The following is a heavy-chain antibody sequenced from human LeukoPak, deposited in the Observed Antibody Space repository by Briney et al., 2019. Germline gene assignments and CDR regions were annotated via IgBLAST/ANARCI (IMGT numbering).Heavy chain of an antibody. J-gene: IGHJ4*02. CDR2: IKPDGSEK. Sequence: GGSLRLSCAASGFTFSNYGMNWVRQAPGKGLEWVANIKPDGSEKHHVDSVKGRITISRDNAKNSLYLQITSLRAEDTAVYYCAGDFHYALDYWGQGTLATVSS. CDR1: GFTFSNYG. V-gene: IGHV3-7*01. D-gene: IGHD3-16*01. CDR3: AGDFHYALDY.